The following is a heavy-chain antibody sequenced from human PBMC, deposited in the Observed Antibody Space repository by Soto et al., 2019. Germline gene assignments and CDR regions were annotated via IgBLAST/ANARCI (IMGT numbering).Heavy chain of an antibody. Sequence: QVQLQESGPGLVKPSQTLSLTCTVSGGSISSGGYYWSWIRQHPGKGLEWIGYIYYSGSTYYNPSLKRRLTIALDTSKNQFSRKLSSVTAADTAVYYCARYYYDSSGYYSPYWYFDLWGRGTPVTVSS. CDR3: ARYYYDSSGYYSPYWYFDL. V-gene: IGHV4-31*03. CDR1: GGSISSGGYY. J-gene: IGHJ2*01. CDR2: IYYSGST. D-gene: IGHD3-22*01.